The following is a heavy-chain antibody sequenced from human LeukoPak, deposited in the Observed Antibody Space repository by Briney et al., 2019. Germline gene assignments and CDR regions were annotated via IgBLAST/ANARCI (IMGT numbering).Heavy chain of an antibody. CDR1: GFTFSSYW. CDR3: ARDDAFRGVGMDV. Sequence: GGSLRPSCAASGFTFSSYWMHWVRQVPGKGLVWVSRLNTDGSSTSYADSVKGRFTISRDNARNTLYLQMNSLRAEDTAVYYCARDDAFRGVGMDVWGQGTTVTVSS. CDR2: LNTDGSST. J-gene: IGHJ6*02. D-gene: IGHD3-16*01. V-gene: IGHV3-74*01.